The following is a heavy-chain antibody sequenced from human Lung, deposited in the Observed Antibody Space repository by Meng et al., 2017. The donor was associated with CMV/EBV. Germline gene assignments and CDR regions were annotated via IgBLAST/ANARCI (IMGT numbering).Heavy chain of an antibody. Sequence: GESLKISCAASGFTFSSYSMTWVRQAPGKGLEWVANIKQDGSDKYYVESVKGRFTISRDNAKNSLYLQMNSLRVEDTAMYYCARGTAPNDDWGQGTLVTVSS. J-gene: IGHJ4*02. CDR2: IKQDGSDK. D-gene: IGHD2-8*02. CDR3: ARGTAPNDD. V-gene: IGHV3-7*01. CDR1: GFTFSSYS.